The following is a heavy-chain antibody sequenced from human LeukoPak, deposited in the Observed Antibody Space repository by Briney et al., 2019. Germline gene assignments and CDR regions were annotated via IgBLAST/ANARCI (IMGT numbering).Heavy chain of an antibody. V-gene: IGHV1-69*02. D-gene: IGHD2-15*01. CDR2: IIPILGIA. CDR3: ANLCSGGSCYRDY. CDR1: GYTFTSYY. J-gene: IGHJ4*02. Sequence: ASVKVSCKASGYTFTSYYMHWVRQAPGQGLEWMGRIIPILGIANYAQKFQGRVTITADKSTSTAYMELSSLRSEDTAVYYCANLCSGGSCYRDYWGQGTLVTVSS.